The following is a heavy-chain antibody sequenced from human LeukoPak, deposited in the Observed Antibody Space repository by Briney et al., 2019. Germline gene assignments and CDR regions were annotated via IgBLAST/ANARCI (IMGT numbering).Heavy chain of an antibody. CDR1: GGSFSSYY. Sequence: SETLSLTCAVYGGSFSSYYWSWIRQPPGKGREWIGEIKHTGGTNYNPSLRSRVTISLGTSKNQFSLRLSSVTAADTAVYYCAPIFGDYSDFDSWGQGTLVTVSS. V-gene: IGHV4-34*01. D-gene: IGHD4-17*01. CDR3: APIFGDYSDFDS. CDR2: IKHTGGT. J-gene: IGHJ4*01.